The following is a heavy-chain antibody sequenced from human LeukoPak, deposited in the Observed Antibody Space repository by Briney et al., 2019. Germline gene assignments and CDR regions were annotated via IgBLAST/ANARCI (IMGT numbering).Heavy chain of an antibody. D-gene: IGHD1-26*01. J-gene: IGHJ1*01. CDR3: ARDSGSYAFQH. CDR1: GFTVSSNY. CDR2: IYSGGST. Sequence: GGSLRLSCAASGFTVSSNYMSWVRQAPGKGLEWVSVIYSGGSTYYADSVKGRFAISRDNSKNTLYLQMNSLRAEDTAVYYCARDSGSYAFQHWGQGTLVTVSS. V-gene: IGHV3-53*01.